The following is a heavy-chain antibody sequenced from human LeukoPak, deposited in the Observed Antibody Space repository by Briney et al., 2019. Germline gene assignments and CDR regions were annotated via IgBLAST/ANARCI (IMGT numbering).Heavy chain of an antibody. D-gene: IGHD1-26*01. J-gene: IGHJ4*02. CDR2: ISGTSATI. CDR1: GFTFSNFN. V-gene: IGHV3-48*01. CDR3: ARVTVGATGY. Sequence: GGSLRLSCAASGFTFSNFNMNWVRQAPGKGLEWISYISGTSATIYYADSVKGRFTISRDNAKNSLYLQMNSLRAEDTAVYYCARVTVGATGYWGQGTLVTVSS.